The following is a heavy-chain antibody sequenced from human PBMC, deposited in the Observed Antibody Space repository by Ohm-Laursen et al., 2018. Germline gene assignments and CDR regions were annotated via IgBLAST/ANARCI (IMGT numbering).Heavy chain of an antibody. J-gene: IGHJ3*02. CDR1: GFTFINYA. Sequence: SLRLSCAASGFTFINYAIHWVRQAPGKGLKYVSGISSNGGSTYYANSVKGRFTISRDYSKNTLYLQMGSLRAEEMAVYYCARDISGAFDIWGQGTMVTVSS. CDR2: ISSNGGST. V-gene: IGHV3-64*01. CDR3: ARDISGAFDI. D-gene: IGHD3-10*01.